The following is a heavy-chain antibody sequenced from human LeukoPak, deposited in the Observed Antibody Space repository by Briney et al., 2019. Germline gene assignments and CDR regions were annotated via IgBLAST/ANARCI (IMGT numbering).Heavy chain of an antibody. D-gene: IGHD3-22*01. CDR3: ARIKDYYYDSSGYREGFFDY. CDR1: GGSISSGSYY. V-gene: IGHV4-39*01. Sequence: PSETLSLTCTVSGGSISSGSYYWSWIRQPPGKGLEWIGTIYHNGNTYYNPSLKSRVTISVDTSKNQFSLKLSSVTAADTAVYYCARIKDYYYDSSGYREGFFDYWGQGTLVTVSS. J-gene: IGHJ4*02. CDR2: IYHNGNT.